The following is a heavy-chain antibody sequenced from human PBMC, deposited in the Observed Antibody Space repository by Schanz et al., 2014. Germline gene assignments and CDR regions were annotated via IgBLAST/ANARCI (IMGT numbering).Heavy chain of an antibody. J-gene: IGHJ4*02. Sequence: QVQLVQSGAEVKKPGASVKVSCKASGYAFTGFYLHWVRQAPGQGLEWMGRINPNYGGTNNAQKFQDRVTMTRDTSSTTAYMELNSLRSDDTAVYYCVRELSGGTFDYWGQGALVTVSS. CDR3: VRELSGGTFDY. CDR1: GYAFTGFY. CDR2: INPNYGGT. V-gene: IGHV1-2*06. D-gene: IGHD1-1*01.